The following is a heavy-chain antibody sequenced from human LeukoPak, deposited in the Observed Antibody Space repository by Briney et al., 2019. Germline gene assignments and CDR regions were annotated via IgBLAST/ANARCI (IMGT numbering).Heavy chain of an antibody. J-gene: IGHJ4*02. D-gene: IGHD4-17*01. V-gene: IGHV3-7*01. Sequence: GSLRLSCAASGFIFSNYWMSWVRQVPGKGLEWVGNIKQLGTEKYYVDSVKGRFTISRDNAKKSVSLQMNSLRAEDTAVYYCARAQTYGDSRLLLDYWGQGTLVTVSS. CDR2: IKQLGTEK. CDR3: ARAQTYGDSRLLLDY. CDR1: GFIFSNYW.